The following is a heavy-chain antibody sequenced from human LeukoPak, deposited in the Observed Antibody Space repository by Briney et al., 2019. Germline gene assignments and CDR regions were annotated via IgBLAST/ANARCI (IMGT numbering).Heavy chain of an antibody. D-gene: IGHD3-3*02. CDR2: ITNDGSST. Sequence: GGSLRLSCAASGLTFSSHWMHWVRQAPGKGLVWVSRITNDGSSTTYADSVKGRFTISRDNAKNMLYLQVNSLRAEDTAVYYCARASLQGIYYFDYWGQGTLVTVCS. V-gene: IGHV3-74*01. CDR1: GLTFSSHW. CDR3: ARASLQGIYYFDY. J-gene: IGHJ4*02.